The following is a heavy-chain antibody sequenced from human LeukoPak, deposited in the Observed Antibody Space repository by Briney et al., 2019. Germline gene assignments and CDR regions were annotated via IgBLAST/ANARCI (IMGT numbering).Heavy chain of an antibody. Sequence: GGSLRLSCAASGFTFSSYWMSWVRQAPGKGLEWVANIKQDGSEKYYVDSVKGRFTISRDNAKNSLYLQMNSLRAEDTAVYYCARDGDIVAVGAFDIWGQGTMVTVSS. D-gene: IGHD2-2*01. CDR2: IKQDGSEK. CDR1: GFTFSSYW. CDR3: ARDGDIVAVGAFDI. J-gene: IGHJ3*02. V-gene: IGHV3-7*01.